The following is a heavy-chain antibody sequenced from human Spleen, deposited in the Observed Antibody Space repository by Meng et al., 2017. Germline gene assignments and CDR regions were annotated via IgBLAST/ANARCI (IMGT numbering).Heavy chain of an antibody. V-gene: IGHV3-33*07. CDR3: ARDDGSMYIGYYGMDV. Sequence: GESLKISCAASGFTFRSYGMYWVRQAPGKGLEWVALMRYDGTQKYNADSVRGRFTITRDNSNNPLYLQMSRLRAEDTAVYYCARDDGSMYIGYYGMDVWGQGTRVTVSS. D-gene: IGHD1-26*01. J-gene: IGHJ6*02. CDR1: GFTFRSYG. CDR2: MRYDGTQK.